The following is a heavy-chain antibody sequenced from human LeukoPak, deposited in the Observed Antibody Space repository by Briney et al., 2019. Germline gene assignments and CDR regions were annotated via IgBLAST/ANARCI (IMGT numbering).Heavy chain of an antibody. V-gene: IGHV3-30*02. Sequence: GGSLRLSCAASGFTFSSYGMHWVRQAPGKGLEWVAFIRYDGSNKYYADSVKGRFTISRDNSKNTLYLQMNSLRAEDTAVYYCAKSRYSSSWHLVDYWGQGTLVTVSS. CDR2: IRYDGSNK. J-gene: IGHJ4*02. CDR3: AKSRYSSSWHLVDY. D-gene: IGHD6-13*01. CDR1: GFTFSSYG.